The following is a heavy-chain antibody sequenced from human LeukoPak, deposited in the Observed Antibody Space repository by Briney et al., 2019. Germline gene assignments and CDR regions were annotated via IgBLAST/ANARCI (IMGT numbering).Heavy chain of an antibody. CDR1: GGTFSSYA. J-gene: IGHJ5*02. V-gene: IGHV1-69*13. CDR3: ARGYYDSSGYRFDP. D-gene: IGHD3-22*01. CDR2: IIPIFGTA. Sequence: AAPVKVSCKASGGTFSSYAISWVRQAPGQGLEWMGGIIPIFGTANYAQKFQGRVTITADESTSTAYMELSSLRSKDTAVYYCARGYYDSSGYRFDPWGQGTLVTVSS.